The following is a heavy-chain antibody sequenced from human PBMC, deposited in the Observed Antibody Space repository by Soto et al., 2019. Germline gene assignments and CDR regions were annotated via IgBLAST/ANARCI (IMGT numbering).Heavy chain of an antibody. V-gene: IGHV3-23*01. CDR3: AKGKQLELGLFDY. CDR2: ISGSGGST. CDR1: GFTFSSYA. Sequence: GGSLRLSCAASGFTFSSYAMSWVRQAPGKGLEWVSAISGSGGSTYYADSVKGQFTISRDNSKNTLYLQMNSLRAEDTAVYYCAKGKQLELGLFDYWGQGTLVTVSS. D-gene: IGHD1-1*01. J-gene: IGHJ4*02.